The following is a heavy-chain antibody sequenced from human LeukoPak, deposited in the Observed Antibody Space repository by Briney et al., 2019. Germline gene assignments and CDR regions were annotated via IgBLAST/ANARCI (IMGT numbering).Heavy chain of an antibody. V-gene: IGHV3-64D*06. Sequence: GGSLRLSCSASGFTFSSYAMHWVRQAPGKGLEYVSAISSNGGSTYYADSVKGRFTISRDNSKNTLYLQMSSLRAEDTAVYYCVKDRTMVRGVVLYYYYGMDVWGKGTTVTVSS. CDR2: ISSNGGST. J-gene: IGHJ6*04. D-gene: IGHD3-10*01. CDR1: GFTFSSYA. CDR3: VKDRTMVRGVVLYYYYGMDV.